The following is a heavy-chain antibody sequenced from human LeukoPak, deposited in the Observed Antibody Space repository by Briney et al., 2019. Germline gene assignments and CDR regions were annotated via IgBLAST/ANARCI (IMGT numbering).Heavy chain of an antibody. V-gene: IGHV3-11*04. CDR3: ARDPYYDFWSGLPPYFDY. CDR1: GFTFSDYY. D-gene: IGHD3-3*01. Sequence: GGSLRLSCAASGFTFSDYYMSWIRQAPGKGLRWVSYISSSGSTIYYADSVKGRFTISRDNAKNSLYLQMNSLRAEDTAVYYCARDPYYDFWSGLPPYFDYWGQGTLVTVSS. J-gene: IGHJ4*02. CDR2: ISSSGSTI.